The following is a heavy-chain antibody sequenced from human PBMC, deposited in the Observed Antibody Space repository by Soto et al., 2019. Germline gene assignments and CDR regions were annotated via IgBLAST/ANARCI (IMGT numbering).Heavy chain of an antibody. V-gene: IGHV1-2*04. CDR1: GYTFTGYD. Sequence: ASVKVSCKASGYTFTGYDMHWVRQAPGQGLGWMGWINPNSGGTNYAQKFQGWVTMTRDTSISTAYMELSRLRSDDTAVYYCASARGYSGYDSFDYWGQGTLVTVSS. CDR2: INPNSGGT. D-gene: IGHD5-12*01. J-gene: IGHJ4*02. CDR3: ASARGYSGYDSFDY.